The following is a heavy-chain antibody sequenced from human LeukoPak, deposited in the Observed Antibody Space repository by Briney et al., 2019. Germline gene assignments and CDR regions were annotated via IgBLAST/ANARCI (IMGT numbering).Heavy chain of an antibody. CDR2: IKQDGREK. CDR1: GFSFSSYW. D-gene: IGHD3-16*01. V-gene: IGHV3-7*05. J-gene: IGHJ4*02. CDR3: AGQLGIPYYFDY. Sequence: GGSLRLSCAASGFSFSSYWMSWVRQPPGKGLEWVANIKQDGREKYYVDSVKGRFSISRDNAKNSLYLQMNSLRAEDTAVYYCAGQLGIPYYFDYWGQGTLVTVSS.